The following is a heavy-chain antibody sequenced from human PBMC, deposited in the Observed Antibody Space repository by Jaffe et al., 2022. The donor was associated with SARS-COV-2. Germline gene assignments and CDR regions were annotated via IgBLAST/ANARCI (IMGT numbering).Heavy chain of an antibody. CDR3: ARQGVSYSSSWYWNY. CDR1: GYSFTSYW. J-gene: IGHJ4*02. V-gene: IGHV5-10-1*03. D-gene: IGHD6-13*01. Sequence: EVQLVQSGAEVKKPGESLRISCKGSGYSFTSYWISWVRQMPGKGLEWMGRIDPSDSYTDYSPSFQGHVTISADKSISTAYLQWSSLKASDTAMYYCARQGVSYSSSWYWNYWGQGTLVTVSS. CDR2: IDPSDSYT.